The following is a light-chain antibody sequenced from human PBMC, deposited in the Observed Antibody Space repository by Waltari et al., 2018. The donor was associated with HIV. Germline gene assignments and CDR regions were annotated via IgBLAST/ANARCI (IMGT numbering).Light chain of an antibody. CDR3: SSYAGSTNRVV. CDR2: DVY. Sequence: QSALAQSPSASGFPGQAVTISCTGNSSDIGSYDYVSWYQQHPGKAPKLMIYDVYKRPSGIPDRFSGSKSGNTASLTVSGLQAEDEANYYCSSYAGSTNRVVFGGGTFLTVL. CDR1: SSDIGSYDY. V-gene: IGLV2-8*01. J-gene: IGLJ2*01.